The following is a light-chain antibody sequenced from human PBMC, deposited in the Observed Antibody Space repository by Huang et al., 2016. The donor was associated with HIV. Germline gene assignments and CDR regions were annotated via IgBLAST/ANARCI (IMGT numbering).Light chain of an antibody. J-gene: IGKJ2*01. CDR2: GAS. Sequence: AIRMTQSPSSLSASTGDRVTITCRASQGISSYLAWYQQKPGKAPKLLMSGASTLQSGVPLRFSGSGFGTEFTLTIDGPQSEDLGTYHCQQYYIYPHAFGQGTKLEI. CDR3: QQYYIYPHA. CDR1: QGISSY. V-gene: IGKV1-8*01.